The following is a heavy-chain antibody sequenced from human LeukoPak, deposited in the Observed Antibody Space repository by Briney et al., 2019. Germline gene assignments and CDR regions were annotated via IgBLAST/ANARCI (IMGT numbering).Heavy chain of an antibody. V-gene: IGHV4-59*08. CDR2: IYYSGST. CDR3: ARQKYYYDSSGYYYGGYFDL. Sequence: KPSETLSLTCTVSGGSISSYYWSWIRQPPGKGLEWIGYIYYSGSTNYNPSLKSRVTISVDTSKNQFSLKLSSVTAADTAVYYCARQKYYYDSSGYYYGGYFDLWGRGTLVTVSS. CDR1: GGSISSYY. D-gene: IGHD3-22*01. J-gene: IGHJ2*01.